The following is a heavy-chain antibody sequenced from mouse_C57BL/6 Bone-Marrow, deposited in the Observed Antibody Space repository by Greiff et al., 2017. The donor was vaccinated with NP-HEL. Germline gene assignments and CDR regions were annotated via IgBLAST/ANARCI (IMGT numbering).Heavy chain of an antibody. Sequence: EVKLMESGGGLVKPGGSLKLSCAASGFTFSDYGMHWVRQAPEKGLEWVAYISSGRSTIYYADTVKGRFTISRDNAKNTLFLQMTSLRSEDTAMYYCARIASPYYFDYWGQGTTLTVSS. D-gene: IGHD6-1*01. V-gene: IGHV5-17*01. CDR2: ISSGRSTI. J-gene: IGHJ2*01. CDR1: GFTFSDYG. CDR3: ARIASPYYFDY.